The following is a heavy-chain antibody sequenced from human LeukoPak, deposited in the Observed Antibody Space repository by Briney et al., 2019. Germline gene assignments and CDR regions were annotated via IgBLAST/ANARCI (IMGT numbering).Heavy chain of an antibody. Sequence: SETLSLTCTVSGGSISSGGYYWSWIRQHPGKGLEWIGYIYYSGSTYYNPSLKSRVTISVDTSKNQFSLKLSSVTAADTAVYYCARNVPATAPVSPYFDYWGQGTLVTVSS. CDR3: ARNVPATAPVSPYFDY. D-gene: IGHD2-2*01. J-gene: IGHJ4*02. CDR1: GGSISSGGYY. V-gene: IGHV4-31*03. CDR2: IYYSGST.